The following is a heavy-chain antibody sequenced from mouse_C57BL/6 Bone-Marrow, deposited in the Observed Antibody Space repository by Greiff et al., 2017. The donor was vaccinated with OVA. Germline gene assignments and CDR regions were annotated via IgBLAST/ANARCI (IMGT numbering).Heavy chain of an antibody. CDR2: IYPGNSDT. D-gene: IGHD6-1*01. CDR3: ARTTYDFYAMDY. Sequence: EVQLVESGTVLARPGASVKMSCKTSGYTFTSYWMHWVKQRPGQGLEWIGAIYPGNSDTSYNQKFKGKAKLTAVTSASTAYMELSSLTNEDSAVYYCARTTYDFYAMDYWGQGTSVTVSS. V-gene: IGHV1-5*01. CDR1: GYTFTSYW. J-gene: IGHJ4*01.